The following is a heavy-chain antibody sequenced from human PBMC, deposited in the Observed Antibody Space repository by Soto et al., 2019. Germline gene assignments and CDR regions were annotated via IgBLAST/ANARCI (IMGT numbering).Heavy chain of an antibody. CDR3: TLLEGIAARPIARSWWFDP. D-gene: IGHD6-6*01. V-gene: IGHV4-31*03. J-gene: IGHJ5*02. CDR2: IYYSGST. CDR1: GGSISSGGYY. Sequence: ASETLSLTCTVSGGSISSGGYYWSWIRQHPGKGLEWIGYIYYSGSTYYNPSLKSRVTISVDTSKNQFSLKLSSVTAADTAVYYCTLLEGIAARPIARSWWFDPWGQGTLVTVSS.